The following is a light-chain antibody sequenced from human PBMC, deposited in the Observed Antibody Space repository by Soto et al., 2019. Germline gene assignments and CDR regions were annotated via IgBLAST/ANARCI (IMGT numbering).Light chain of an antibody. J-gene: IGLJ2*01. CDR2: LNSDGSH. CDR3: QTWGTGTVV. CDR1: SGHSSYA. V-gene: IGLV4-69*01. Sequence: QSVLTQSPSASASLGASVKLTCTLSSGHSSYAIAWHQQQPEKGPRYLMKLNSDGSHNKGDGIPDRFLGSSSGAERYLTISSLQSEDESDYYCQTWGTGTVVFGGGTKLTVL.